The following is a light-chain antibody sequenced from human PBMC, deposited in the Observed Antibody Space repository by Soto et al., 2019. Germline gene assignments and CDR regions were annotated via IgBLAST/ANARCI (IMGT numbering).Light chain of an antibody. J-gene: IGKJ1*01. CDR1: QSVSSTY. CDR3: QQCGSLPGT. CDR2: GTS. Sequence: EIVLTQSPGTLSLSPGERATLSCRASQSVSSTYLIWYQQKPGQAPRLLIFGTSSRATGIPDRFIGGGSGTDFTLTISRLEPEDFAVYYCQQCGSLPGTFGQGTKVDIK. V-gene: IGKV3-20*01.